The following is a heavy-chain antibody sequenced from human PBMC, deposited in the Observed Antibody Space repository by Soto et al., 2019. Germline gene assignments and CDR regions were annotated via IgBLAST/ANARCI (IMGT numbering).Heavy chain of an antibody. J-gene: IGHJ5*02. D-gene: IGHD2-15*01. CDR3: TTEGYCSGGSCYGDWFDP. V-gene: IGHV3-15*07. Sequence: VQLVESGGGLVKPGGSLRLSCAASGFTFSNAWMNWVRQAPGKGLEWVGRIKSKTDGGTTDYAAPVKGRFTISRDDSKNTLYLQMNSLKTEDTAVYYCTTEGYCSGGSCYGDWFDPWGQGTLVTVSS. CDR1: GFTFSNAW. CDR2: IKSKTDGGTT.